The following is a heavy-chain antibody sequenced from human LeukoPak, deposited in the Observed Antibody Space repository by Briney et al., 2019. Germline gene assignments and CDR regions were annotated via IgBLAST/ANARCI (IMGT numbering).Heavy chain of an antibody. CDR1: GFTFSSFW. CDR3: ARKVPPDY. V-gene: IGHV3-7*01. J-gene: IGHJ4*02. CDR2: IRQDGNEK. Sequence: GGSLRLSCAASGFTFSSFWMTWVRQAPGKGLEWVANIRQDGNEKFYVDSVKGRFTISRDNAKNSVYLQMSSLRAEDTAVYYCARKVPPDYWGQGTLVTVSS.